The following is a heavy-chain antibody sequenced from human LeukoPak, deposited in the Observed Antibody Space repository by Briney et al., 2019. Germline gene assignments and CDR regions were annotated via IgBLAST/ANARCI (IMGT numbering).Heavy chain of an antibody. CDR3: ARHQRENGLDY. V-gene: IGHV3-23*01. D-gene: IGHD2-8*01. Sequence: GGSLRLSCAASGFTFSSYAMSWVRQAPGKGLEWVSIINGRGASTYYADSVKGRFTISRDTSKNTLYLQMNSLRAEDTAVYYCARHQRENGLDYWGQGTLVTVSS. CDR2: INGRGAST. CDR1: GFTFSSYA. J-gene: IGHJ4*02.